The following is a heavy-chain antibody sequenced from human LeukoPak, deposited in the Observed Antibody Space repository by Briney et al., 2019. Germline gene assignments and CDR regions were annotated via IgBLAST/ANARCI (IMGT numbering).Heavy chain of an antibody. J-gene: IGHJ6*03. CDR1: GGTFSSYA. Sequence: ASVKVSCKASGGTFSSYAISWVRQAPGQGLEWMGGIIPIFGTANYAQKFQGRVTITADESTSTAYMELSSLRSEDTAVYYCAGVIVPAARLYYYYYMDVWGKGTTVTVSS. CDR3: AGVIVPAARLYYYYYMDV. CDR2: IIPIFGTA. V-gene: IGHV1-69*01. D-gene: IGHD2-2*01.